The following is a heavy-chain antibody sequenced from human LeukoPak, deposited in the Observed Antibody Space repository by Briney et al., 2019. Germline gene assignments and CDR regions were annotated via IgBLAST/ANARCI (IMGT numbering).Heavy chain of an antibody. J-gene: IGHJ5*02. CDR3: ARSRNNDL. Sequence: ASVKVSCKASGYTFTDYYIHWVRQAPGQGLEWMGSINPTSGGTNNAQDFQGRVTLTRDTSISTTYMELSGLRSDDTAVYYCARSRNNDLWGQGTLVTVAS. V-gene: IGHV1-2*02. CDR2: INPTSGGT. CDR1: GYTFTDYY. D-gene: IGHD1-14*01.